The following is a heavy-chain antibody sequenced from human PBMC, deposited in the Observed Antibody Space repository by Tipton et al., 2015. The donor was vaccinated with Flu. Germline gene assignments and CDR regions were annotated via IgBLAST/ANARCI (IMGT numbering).Heavy chain of an antibody. CDR2: VYYTGST. CDR1: GGSIRGYY. CDR3: ARVGWQQPSPYY. J-gene: IGHJ4*02. D-gene: IGHD6-13*01. V-gene: IGHV4-59*01. Sequence: TLSLTCTVSGGSIRGYYWNWIRQFPGKGLEWIGFVYYTGSTNYKSSLKSRVTISTDTSTNQVSLKMNSVIAADTAVYYCARVGWQQPSPYYWGQGTSVTVSS.